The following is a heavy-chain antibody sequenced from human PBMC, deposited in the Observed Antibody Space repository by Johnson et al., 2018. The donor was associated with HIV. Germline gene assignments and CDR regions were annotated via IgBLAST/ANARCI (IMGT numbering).Heavy chain of an antibody. D-gene: IGHD6-13*01. CDR1: GFTFSSYP. Sequence: QMLLVESVGGVVQPGRSLRLSCAASGFTFSSYPMHWVRQAPGKGLEWVAVILYDGSNKYYADSVKGRFTISRDNSKNTLYLQMNSLRAEDTAVYYCARVKQQVVRVGSDAFDIWGQGTMVTVSS. CDR2: ILYDGSNK. CDR3: ARVKQQVVRVGSDAFDI. V-gene: IGHV3-30*04. J-gene: IGHJ3*02.